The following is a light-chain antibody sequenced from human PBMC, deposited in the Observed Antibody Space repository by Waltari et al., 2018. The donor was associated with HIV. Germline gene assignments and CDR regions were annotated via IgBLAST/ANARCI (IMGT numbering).Light chain of an antibody. CDR3: SSYAYTGSTTSYVFGTTTPSYI. CDR1: DTDIGGYNF. J-gene: IGLJ1*01. V-gene: IGLV2-14*01. Sequence: QSALTQPASVSGSPGQSITLTCTGTDTDIGGYNFFSWYQQPTGKAPQPLIYEVSDWPSGVSNRFSGSKSGNTASLTISGLRAEDEANYYCSSYAYTGSTTSYVFGTTTPSYIFGSGTEVTVL. CDR2: EVS.